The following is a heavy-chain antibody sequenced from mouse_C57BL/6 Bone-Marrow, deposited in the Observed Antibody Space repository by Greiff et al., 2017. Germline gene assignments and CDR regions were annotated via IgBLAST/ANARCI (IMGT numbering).Heavy chain of an antibody. Sequence: VQLQQSGAELVKPGASVKISCKASGYAFSSYWMNWVKQRPGKGLEWIGQIYPGDGDTNYNGKFKGKATLTADTSSSTAYMQLSSLTSEDSAVYFCARILLYYYAMDYWGQGTSVTVSP. CDR2: IYPGDGDT. V-gene: IGHV1-80*01. CDR3: ARILLYYYAMDY. CDR1: GYAFSSYW. J-gene: IGHJ4*01.